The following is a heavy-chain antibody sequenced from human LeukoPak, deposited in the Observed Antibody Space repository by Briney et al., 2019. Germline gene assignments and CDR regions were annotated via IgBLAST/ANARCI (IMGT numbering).Heavy chain of an antibody. J-gene: IGHJ4*02. CDR1: GFTFSSYA. CDR3: ARRPNGDYPPDY. D-gene: IGHD4-17*01. V-gene: IGHV3-23*01. Sequence: GGSLRLSCAASGFTFSSYAMSWVRQAPGKGLAWVSVISGSGGSTYYADSVKGRFTISRDNAKKSLYLQMNSLRVEDTAVYYCARRPNGDYPPDYWGQGTLVTVSS. CDR2: ISGSGGST.